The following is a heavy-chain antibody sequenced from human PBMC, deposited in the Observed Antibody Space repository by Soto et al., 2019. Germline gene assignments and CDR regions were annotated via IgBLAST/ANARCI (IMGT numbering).Heavy chain of an antibody. D-gene: IGHD4-4*01. CDR2: INHSGST. J-gene: IGHJ4*02. Sequence: PSETLSLTCAVYGGSFSGYYWSWIRQPPGKGLEWIGEINHSGSTNYNPSLKSRVTISVDTSKNQFSLKLSSVTAADTAVYYCARGGSWPSDMTTVTTGSFDYWGQGTLVTVSS. CDR1: GGSFSGYY. V-gene: IGHV4-34*01. CDR3: ARGGSWPSDMTTVTTGSFDY.